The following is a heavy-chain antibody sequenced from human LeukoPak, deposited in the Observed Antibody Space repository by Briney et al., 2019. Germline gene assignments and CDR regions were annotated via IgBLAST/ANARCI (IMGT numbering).Heavy chain of an antibody. V-gene: IGHV5-51*01. Sequence: GESLKISCKGSGYSFTSYWIGWVRQMPGKGLEWMGIIYPGDSDTRYSPSFQGQVTISADKSISTAYLQWSSLKASETAMYYCARRSYYDFWSGYYTAYFDYWGQGTLATVSS. CDR1: GYSFTSYW. D-gene: IGHD3-3*01. J-gene: IGHJ4*02. CDR3: ARRSYYDFWSGYYTAYFDY. CDR2: IYPGDSDT.